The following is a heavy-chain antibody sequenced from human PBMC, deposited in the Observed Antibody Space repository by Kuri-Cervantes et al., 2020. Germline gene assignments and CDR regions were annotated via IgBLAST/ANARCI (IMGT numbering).Heavy chain of an antibody. D-gene: IGHD6-13*01. CDR3: ARGSDSSSWYWGTGYYYYYGMDV. CDR1: GGSISSSSYY. J-gene: IGHJ6*02. CDR2: IYYSGST. Sequence: SETLSLTCTVSGGSISSSSYYWGWIRQPPGKGLEWIGSIYYSGSTYYNPSLKSRVTISVDTSKNQFSLKLSSVAAEDTAVYYCARGSDSSSWYWGTGYYYYYGMDVWGQGTTVTVSS. V-gene: IGHV4-39*01.